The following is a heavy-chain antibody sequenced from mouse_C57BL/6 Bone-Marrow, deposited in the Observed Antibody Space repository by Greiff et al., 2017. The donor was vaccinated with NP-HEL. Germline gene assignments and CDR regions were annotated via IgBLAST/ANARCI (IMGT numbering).Heavy chain of an antibody. Sequence: EVQLVESGGGLVQPGGSLSLSCAASGFTFTDYYMSWVRQPPGKALEWLGFLRNKANGYTTEYSASVTGRFTISRDNSQSILYLQMNALRAEDSATYYCARYTYFDYWGQGTTLTVSS. CDR2: LRNKANGYTT. CDR1: GFTFTDYY. V-gene: IGHV7-3*01. CDR3: ARYTYFDY. J-gene: IGHJ2*01.